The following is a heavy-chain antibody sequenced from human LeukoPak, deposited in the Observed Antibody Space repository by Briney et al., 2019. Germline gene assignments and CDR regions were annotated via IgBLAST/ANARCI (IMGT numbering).Heavy chain of an antibody. CDR3: ARAPSPVDTAMAHDY. J-gene: IGHJ4*02. CDR2: ISSSSSYI. Sequence: GGSLRLSCAASGFTFSSYSMNWVRQAPGKGLEWVSSISSSSSYIYYADSVKGRFTISRDNAKNSLYLQMNSLRAEDTAVYYCARAPSPVDTAMAHDYWGQGTLVTVSS. D-gene: IGHD5-18*01. V-gene: IGHV3-21*01. CDR1: GFTFSSYS.